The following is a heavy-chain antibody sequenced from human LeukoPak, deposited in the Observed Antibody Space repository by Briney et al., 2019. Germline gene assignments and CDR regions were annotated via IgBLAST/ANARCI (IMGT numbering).Heavy chain of an antibody. CDR1: GYTFTSYG. D-gene: IGHD6-19*01. Sequence: ASVKVSCKASGYTFTSYGISWVRQAPGQGLEWMGWINPNSGGTNYAQKFQGRVTMTRDTSISTAYMELSRLRSDDTAVYYCARGAPIAVGYWGQGTLVTVSS. J-gene: IGHJ4*02. CDR3: ARGAPIAVGY. CDR2: INPNSGGT. V-gene: IGHV1-2*02.